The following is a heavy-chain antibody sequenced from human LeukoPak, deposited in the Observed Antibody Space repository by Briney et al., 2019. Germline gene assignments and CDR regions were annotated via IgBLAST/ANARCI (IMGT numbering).Heavy chain of an antibody. V-gene: IGHV3-64D*06. CDR2: ISGDGGTT. J-gene: IGHJ4*02. CDR1: RFTFSTYW. CDR3: VTSSGYYNY. Sequence: GGSLRLSCAASRFTFSTYWMHWVRQAPGKGLEHVSGISGDGGTTYYADSVKGRFTISRDNSKNTLYLQMSSLRTDDTAVYYCVTSSGYYNYWGQGTLVTVSS. D-gene: IGHD3-22*01.